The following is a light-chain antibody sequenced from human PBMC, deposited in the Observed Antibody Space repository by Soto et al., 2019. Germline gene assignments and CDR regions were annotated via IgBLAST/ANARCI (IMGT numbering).Light chain of an antibody. CDR3: TSLRSDYTLL. J-gene: IGLJ2*01. V-gene: IGLV2-14*03. CDR2: DTS. Sequence: QSALTQPASVSGSPGQSITISCTGTNNDIGTYNYVSWYQQYPDTAPTLIIFDTSGRLSGVSDRFSGSKSGNTASLTISGLQPEDEAHYYCTSLRSDYTLLLGGGTKLTVL. CDR1: NNDIGTYNY.